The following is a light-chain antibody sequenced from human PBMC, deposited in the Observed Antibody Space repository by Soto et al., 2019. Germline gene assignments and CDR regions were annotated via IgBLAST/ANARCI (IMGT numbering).Light chain of an antibody. J-gene: IGLJ2*01. CDR2: DVN. CDR1: SSDIGGYNY. CDR3: SSYTSTSTLAV. Sequence: QSALTQPASVSGSPGQSITISCTGTSSDIGGYNYVSWYQQHPGKAPKLMIYDVNNRPSGVYNRFSGSKSGNTASLTSSGLQAEDEADYYCSSYTSTSTLAVFGGGTKLTVL. V-gene: IGLV2-14*03.